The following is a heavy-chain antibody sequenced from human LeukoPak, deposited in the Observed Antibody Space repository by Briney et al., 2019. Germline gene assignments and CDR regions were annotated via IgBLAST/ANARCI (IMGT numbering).Heavy chain of an antibody. CDR3: ARGSGRPHYFDY. Sequence: SETLSLTCTVSGGSISSYYWSWIRQPAGKGLEWIGRIYSSGSTNYNPSLKSRVSMSVDTSKNQFSLKLSSVTAADTAVYYRARGSGRPHYFDYWGQGTLVTVS. J-gene: IGHJ4*02. D-gene: IGHD2-15*01. CDR1: GGSISSYY. CDR2: IYSSGST. V-gene: IGHV4-4*07.